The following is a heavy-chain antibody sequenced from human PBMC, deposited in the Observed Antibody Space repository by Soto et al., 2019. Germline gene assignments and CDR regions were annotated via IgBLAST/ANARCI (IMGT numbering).Heavy chain of an antibody. CDR3: ARFGGPFGAFDI. D-gene: IGHD3-3*01. J-gene: IGHJ3*02. Sequence: GASVKVSCKASGSTFTNSAIQWVRQARGQRLERMGWIVVGSGHTDYAQKFQERLTITRDMSTSTAYMELSSLRSEDTAVYYFARFGGPFGAFDIWAQGTTDTVSS. CDR2: IVVGSGHT. V-gene: IGHV1-58*02. CDR1: GSTFTNSA.